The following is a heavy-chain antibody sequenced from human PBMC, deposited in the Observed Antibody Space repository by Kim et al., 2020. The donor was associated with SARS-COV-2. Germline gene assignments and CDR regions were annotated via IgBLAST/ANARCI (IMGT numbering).Heavy chain of an antibody. Sequence: GGSLRLSCAASGFTFSSYSMNWVRQAPGKGLEWVSSISSSSNYIYYADSVKGRFTISRDNAKNSLYLQMNSLRAEDTAVYYCARATIFGAPPDYWGQGTLVTVSS. D-gene: IGHD3-3*01. CDR3: ARATIFGAPPDY. J-gene: IGHJ4*02. CDR2: ISSSSNYI. CDR1: GFTFSSYS. V-gene: IGHV3-21*01.